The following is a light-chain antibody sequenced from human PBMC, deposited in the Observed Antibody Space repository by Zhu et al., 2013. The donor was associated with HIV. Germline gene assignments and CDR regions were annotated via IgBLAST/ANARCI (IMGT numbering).Light chain of an antibody. CDR1: QGVAIDS. V-gene: IGKV3-20*01. J-gene: IGKJ4*01. CDR2: SSS. CDR3: QQYGSSPLT. Sequence: DIVLTQSPGTLSLSPGDRATLSCRASQGVAIDSLAWYQQKPGQAPRLLIHSSSKRATGIPDRFSGSGSGTEFSLSISRLEPEDFAVYYCQQYGSSPLTFGGGTTVEIK.